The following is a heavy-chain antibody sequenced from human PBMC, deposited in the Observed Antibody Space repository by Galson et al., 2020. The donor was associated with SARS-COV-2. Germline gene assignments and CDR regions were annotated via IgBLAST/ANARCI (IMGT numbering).Heavy chain of an antibody. J-gene: IGHJ3*02. CDR3: ARRKGLAFNI. CDR2: VFYSGST. Sequence: ASETLSLTCIVSGGSISSSTYYWGRIRQPPGKGLEWIGSVFYSGSTYYNPSLKSRVTVSMDTSRNQFYLKLSYVTAADTAVYYCARRKGLAFNIWGQGTIVTVSS. V-gene: IGHV4-39*01. CDR1: GGSISSSTYY.